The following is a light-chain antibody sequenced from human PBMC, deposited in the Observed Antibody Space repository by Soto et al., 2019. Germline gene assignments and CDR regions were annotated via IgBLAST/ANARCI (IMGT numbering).Light chain of an antibody. Sequence: QSVLTQPPSASGSPGQSVTISCTGTSSDVGGYNYVSWYQQHPGKAPKLMIYEVSKRPSGVPYHFSGSNSGNTASLTVSGLQAEDEADYYCSSYAGSNNLIVFGTGTKVTVL. CDR3: SSYAGSNNLIV. J-gene: IGLJ1*01. CDR1: SSDVGGYNY. V-gene: IGLV2-8*01. CDR2: EVS.